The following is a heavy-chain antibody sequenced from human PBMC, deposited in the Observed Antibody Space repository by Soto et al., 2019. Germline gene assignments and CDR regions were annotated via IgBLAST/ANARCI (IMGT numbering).Heavy chain of an antibody. Sequence: QVQLPEAGPGVVKPSQTLFLTCTVSGGSIRRDDSYWVSIRQPPGQRLEWIGYISYSGTTYYNPSIKIRVTISVDTSKNPFSLKLSSVAAADTAVYYCVRGMGRFGTHSFDYWGKGSLVTVSS. CDR1: GGSIRRDDSY. J-gene: IGHJ4*02. CDR2: ISYSGTT. V-gene: IGHV4-30-4*01. D-gene: IGHD3-10*01. CDR3: VRGMGRFGTHSFDY.